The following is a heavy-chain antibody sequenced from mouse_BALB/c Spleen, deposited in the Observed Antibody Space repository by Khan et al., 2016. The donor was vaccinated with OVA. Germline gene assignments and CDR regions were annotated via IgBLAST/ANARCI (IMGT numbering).Heavy chain of an antibody. J-gene: IGHJ1*01. Sequence: EVQVVESGGGLVQPGGSRKLSCAASGFTFSSFGMHWVRQAPKKGLEWVAYMSSGSSTIYYVDTVKGRFTISRDNPKNTLFLPMTSLRSEDTAMYYCARSGGNFHWYFDVWGAGTSVTVSS. CDR1: GFTFSSFG. CDR3: ARSGGNFHWYFDV. V-gene: IGHV5-17*02. CDR2: MSSGSSTI. D-gene: IGHD2-1*01.